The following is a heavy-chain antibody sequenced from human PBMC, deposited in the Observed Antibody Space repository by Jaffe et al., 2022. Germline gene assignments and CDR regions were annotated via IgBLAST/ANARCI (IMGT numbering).Heavy chain of an antibody. CDR2: IYYSGST. D-gene: IGHD3-9*01. V-gene: IGHV4-59*01. CDR3: ARAEAVGVRYFDWLSYYFDY. Sequence: QVQLQESGPGLVKPSETLSLTCTVSGGSISSYYWSWIRQPPGKGLEWIGYIYYSGSTNYNPSLKSRVTISVDTSKNQFSLKLSSVTAADTAVYYCARAEAVGVRYFDWLSYYFDYWGQGTLVTVSS. CDR1: GGSISSYY. J-gene: IGHJ4*02.